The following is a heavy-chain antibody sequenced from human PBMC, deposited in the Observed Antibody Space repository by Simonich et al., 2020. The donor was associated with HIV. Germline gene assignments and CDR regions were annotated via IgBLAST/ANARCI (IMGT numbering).Heavy chain of an antibody. J-gene: IGHJ4*02. V-gene: IGHV4-34*02. CDR1: GGSFSGYY. Sequence: VQLQQWGAGLLKPSETLSLTCAVYGGSFSGYYWSWIRQPPGKGLEWIGEISHVGKTKTHPALKWRVTISVDTSKKQISLRLSSVTAADTALYYCARHRPSGNYLYEVDYFDFWGQGTLVTVSS. CDR2: ISHVGKT. CDR3: ARHRPSGNYLYEVDYFDF. D-gene: IGHD1-26*01.